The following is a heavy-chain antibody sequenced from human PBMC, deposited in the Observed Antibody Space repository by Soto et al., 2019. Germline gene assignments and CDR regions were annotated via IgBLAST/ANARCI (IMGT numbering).Heavy chain of an antibody. CDR1: GFTFGTYA. Sequence: GGSLRLSCSASGFTFGTYALSWVRLAPGKGLEWVSAVSRSGDTTYYADSVKGRFIISRDNPKNTLNLQMNDLRAEDTALYYCARGGNMWHGFDSWGQGTLVTVSS. D-gene: IGHD2-21*01. CDR3: ARGGNMWHGFDS. J-gene: IGHJ4*02. CDR2: VSRSGDTT. V-gene: IGHV3-23*01.